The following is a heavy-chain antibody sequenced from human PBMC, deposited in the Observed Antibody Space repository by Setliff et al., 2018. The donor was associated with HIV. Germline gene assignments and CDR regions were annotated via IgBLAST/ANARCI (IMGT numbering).Heavy chain of an antibody. V-gene: IGHV3-23*01. CDR2: IGGSGFGT. J-gene: IGHJ6*03. CDR3: AKRRVCNTSCYIVDYMDV. CDR1: GFTFSNFA. Sequence: GASVKVSCTASGFTFSNFAITWVRQAPGKGLEWVSAIGGSGFGTYYADSVKGRFTISRDNSKNTLYLQMNSLRAEDTAIYYCAKRRVCNTSCYIVDYMDVWGKGTTVTVSS. D-gene: IGHD2-21*01.